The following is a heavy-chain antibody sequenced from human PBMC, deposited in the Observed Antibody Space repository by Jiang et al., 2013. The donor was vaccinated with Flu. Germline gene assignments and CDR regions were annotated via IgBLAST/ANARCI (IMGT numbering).Heavy chain of an antibody. V-gene: IGHV4-59*01. CDR3: ARGRITIFGVVTTNWFDP. CDR1: GGSISSYY. CDR2: IYYSGST. Sequence: GPGLVKPSETLSLTCTVSGGSISSYYWSWIRQPPGKGLEWIGYIYYSGSTNYNPSLKSRVTISVDTSKNQFSLKLSSVTAADTAVYYCARGRITIFGVVTTNWFDPWGQGTLVTVSS. J-gene: IGHJ5*02. D-gene: IGHD3-3*01.